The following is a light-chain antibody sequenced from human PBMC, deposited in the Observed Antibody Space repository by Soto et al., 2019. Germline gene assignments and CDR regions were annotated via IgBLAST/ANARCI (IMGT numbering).Light chain of an antibody. V-gene: IGKV1-5*03. CDR1: QSISSW. CDR3: QHYNTYPLT. J-gene: IGKJ4*01. Sequence: DIQMTQSPSTLSASVGDRVTITCRARQSISSWLAWYQHKPGKAPKVLIYKASTLESGVPSRFSGSGSGTEFTLTISSLQPDDFATYYCQHYNTYPLTFGGGTKVEIK. CDR2: KAS.